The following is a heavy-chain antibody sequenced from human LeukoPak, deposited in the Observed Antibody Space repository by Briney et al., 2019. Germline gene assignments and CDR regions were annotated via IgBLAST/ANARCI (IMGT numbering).Heavy chain of an antibody. D-gene: IGHD3-10*01. CDR3: ARAVPGGPSHGMDV. CDR2: INPDSGAT. V-gene: IGHV1-2*02. CDR1: GYTFTGHY. J-gene: IGHJ6*02. Sequence: GASVKVSCKASGYTFTGHYLHWVRQAPGQGLEWMGWINPDSGATNYAQKFQGRVTVTRDTSISTAYMELSRLRSDDTAMYYCARAVPGGPSHGMDVWGQGTTVTVSS.